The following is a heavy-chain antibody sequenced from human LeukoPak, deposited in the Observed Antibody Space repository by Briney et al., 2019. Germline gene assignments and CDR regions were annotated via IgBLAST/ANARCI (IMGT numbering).Heavy chain of an antibody. J-gene: IGHJ5*02. CDR3: ARGEGSVAFDP. CDR1: GYTFTGYY. V-gene: IGHV1-2*02. CDR2: INPNSGGT. D-gene: IGHD1-26*01. Sequence: ASVTVSCKASGYTFTGYYMHWVRQAPGQGLEWMGWINPNSGGTNYAQKLQGRVTMTTDTSTSTAYMELRSLRSDDTAVYYCARGEGSVAFDPWGQGTLVTVSS.